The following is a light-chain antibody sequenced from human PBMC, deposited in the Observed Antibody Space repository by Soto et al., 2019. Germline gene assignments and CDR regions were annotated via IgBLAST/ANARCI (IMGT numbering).Light chain of an antibody. CDR3: QQYYSSPIT. CDR2: DTS. CDR1: QSVSIY. J-gene: IGKJ5*01. Sequence: VLTQSPATLSLSPGDRATLSCRASQSVSIYLAWYQQKPGQAPRLLIYDTSNRATGIPARFSGSGSGTDFTLTISSLQAEDVAVYYCQQYYSSPITFGQGTRLEIK. V-gene: IGKV3-11*01.